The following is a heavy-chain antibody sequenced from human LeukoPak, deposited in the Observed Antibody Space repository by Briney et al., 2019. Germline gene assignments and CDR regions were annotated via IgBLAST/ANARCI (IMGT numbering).Heavy chain of an antibody. J-gene: IGHJ4*02. V-gene: IGHV1-18*04. Sequence: ASVKVSCKASGYTFTGYYMHWVRQAPGQGLEWMGWISAYNGSTNYAQKLQGRVTMTTDTSTSTAYMELRSLRSDDTAVYYCARDRWAGYCSSTSCYTDTVIDYWGQGTLVTVSS. CDR2: ISAYNGST. D-gene: IGHD2-2*02. CDR1: GYTFTGYY. CDR3: ARDRWAGYCSSTSCYTDTVIDY.